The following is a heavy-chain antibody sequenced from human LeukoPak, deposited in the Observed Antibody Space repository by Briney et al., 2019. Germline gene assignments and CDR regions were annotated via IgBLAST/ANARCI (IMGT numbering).Heavy chain of an antibody. J-gene: IGHJ4*02. Sequence: GSLRLSCAASGFTFSSYWMSWIRQPPGKGLEWIGYIYYSGSTNYNPSLKNRVTISVDTSKNQFSLKLSSVTAADTAVYYCARGAGYSSSWFDYWGQGTLVTVSS. CDR1: GFTFSSYW. CDR3: ARGAGYSSSWFDY. D-gene: IGHD6-13*01. CDR2: IYYSGST. V-gene: IGHV4-59*12.